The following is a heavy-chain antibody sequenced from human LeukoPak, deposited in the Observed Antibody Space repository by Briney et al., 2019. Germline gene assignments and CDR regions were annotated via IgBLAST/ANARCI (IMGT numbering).Heavy chain of an antibody. V-gene: IGHV4-38-2*02. Sequence: PSETLSLTCTVSGYSISSGYYWGWIRQPPGKGLEWIGSIYHSGSTYYNPSLKSRVTISVDTSKNQFSLKLSSVTAADTAVYYCASFRGVPLYYFDYWGQGTLVTVSS. J-gene: IGHJ4*02. CDR2: IYHSGST. CDR3: ASFRGVPLYYFDY. CDR1: GYSISSGYY. D-gene: IGHD3-10*01.